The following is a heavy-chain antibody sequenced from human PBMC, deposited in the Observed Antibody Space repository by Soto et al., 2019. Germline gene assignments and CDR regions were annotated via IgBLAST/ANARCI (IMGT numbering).Heavy chain of an antibody. V-gene: IGHV1-46*01. Sequence: ASVKVSCKASGYTFTSYYMHWVRQAPGQGLEWMGIINPSGGSTSYAQKFQGRVTMTRDTSTSTVYMELSSLRSEDTAVYYCARDGPSSPGYSSGHKSYYYYGMDVWGQGTTVTVSS. D-gene: IGHD6-19*01. CDR1: GYTFTSYY. J-gene: IGHJ6*02. CDR3: ARDGPSSPGYSSGHKSYYYYGMDV. CDR2: INPSGGST.